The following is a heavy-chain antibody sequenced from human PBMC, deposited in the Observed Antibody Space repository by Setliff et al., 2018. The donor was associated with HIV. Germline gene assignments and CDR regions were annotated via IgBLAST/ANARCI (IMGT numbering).Heavy chain of an antibody. J-gene: IGHJ4*02. CDR2: INAGNGNT. CDR3: ARGRLRNYFDY. CDR1: GYNFNRYG. V-gene: IGHV1-3*01. D-gene: IGHD2-8*01. Sequence: ASVKVSCKASGYNFNRYGIHWVRQAPGQRLEWMGWINAGNGNTKYSQKFQGRVSITRDTSASKAYLELSSLRSEDTAVYYCARGRLRNYFDYWGQGTLVTVSS.